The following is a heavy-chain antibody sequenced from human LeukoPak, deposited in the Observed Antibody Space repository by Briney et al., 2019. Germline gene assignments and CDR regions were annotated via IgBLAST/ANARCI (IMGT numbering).Heavy chain of an antibody. V-gene: IGHV3-7*01. Sequence: PGGSLRLPCVASGFRFNVQTMSGIRQAPGKGLDWVASMKEDGSEIRYVDSVKGRFTISRDNSKNSLYLQMNSLRADDTGVYRCVKGGATRGRFENWGQGNLVTVSS. CDR1: GFRFNVQT. CDR3: VKGGATRGRFEN. CDR2: MKEDGSEI. J-gene: IGHJ4*02. D-gene: IGHD1-26*01.